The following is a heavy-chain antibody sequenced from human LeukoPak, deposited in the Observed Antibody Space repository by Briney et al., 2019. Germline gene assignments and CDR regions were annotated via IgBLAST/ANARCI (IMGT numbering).Heavy chain of an antibody. Sequence: GPGKVSCKASGSPGTNSDITTVPQAPGHRLEGMGWISAYNGNTNYAQKLPGRVTMTTDTSTSTAYMELRGLRSDDTAVYYCARDRAGQGDYWGQGTLVTVSS. CDR3: ARDRAGQGDY. D-gene: IGHD3-10*01. CDR1: GSPGTNSD. J-gene: IGHJ4*02. V-gene: IGHV1-18*01. CDR2: ISAYNGNT.